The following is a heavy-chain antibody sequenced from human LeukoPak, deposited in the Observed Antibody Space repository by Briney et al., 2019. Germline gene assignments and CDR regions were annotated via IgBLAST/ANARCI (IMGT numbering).Heavy chain of an antibody. Sequence: ASVKVSCKASGYTFTGYYMHWVRQAPGQGLEWMGRINPNSGGTNYAQKFQGRVTMTRDTSISTAYMELSRLRSDDTAVYYCARARQSYYYYGMDVWGQGTTVTVSS. CDR3: ARARQSYYYYGMDV. CDR2: INPNSGGT. J-gene: IGHJ6*02. V-gene: IGHV1-2*06. CDR1: GYTFTGYY.